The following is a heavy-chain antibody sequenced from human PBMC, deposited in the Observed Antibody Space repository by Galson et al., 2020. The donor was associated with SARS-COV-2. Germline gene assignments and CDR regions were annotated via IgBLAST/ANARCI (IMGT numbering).Heavy chain of an antibody. CDR2: INHSGST. D-gene: IGHD3-22*01. V-gene: IGHV4-34*01. CDR1: GGSFSDYY. CDR3: ARSRQDVTMIVVAITAYYHYMDV. Sequence: SETLSLTCAVYGGSFSDYYWSWIRQSPGKGLESIGEINHSGSTKSSPSLKSRVTIAVDTSKNQFSLKLTSMTAADTAVYYCARSRQDVTMIVVAITAYYHYMDVWSKGTTVTISS. J-gene: IGHJ6*03.